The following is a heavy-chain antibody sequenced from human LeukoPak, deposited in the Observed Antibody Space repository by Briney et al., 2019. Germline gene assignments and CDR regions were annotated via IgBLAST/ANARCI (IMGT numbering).Heavy chain of an antibody. J-gene: IGHJ4*02. CDR3: ARGVYIAAAQYGY. V-gene: IGHV4-59*11. D-gene: IGHD6-13*01. CDR1: GFPFSSHV. Sequence: GSLRLSCAASGFPFSSHVLSWIRQPPGKGLEWIGYIYYSGTTNYNPSLKSRVTISVDTSKNQFSLKLSSVTAADTAVYYCARGVYIAAAQYGYWGQGTLVTVSS. CDR2: IYYSGTT.